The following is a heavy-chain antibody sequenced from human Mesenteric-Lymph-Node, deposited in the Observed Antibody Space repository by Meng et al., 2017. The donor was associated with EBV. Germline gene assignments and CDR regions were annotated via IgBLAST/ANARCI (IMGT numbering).Heavy chain of an antibody. Sequence: QVQLQQGGAGLLKPSETLSLTCAVYGESFSGFYWSWVRQAPGKGLEWIGEMNNGGTSNYNPSLESRVTISVDPSKNQFSLNLRSVTAADTAVYYCARVKPSIWFGELFYYFDYWGPGILVTVSS. CDR2: MNNGGTS. V-gene: IGHV4-34*01. J-gene: IGHJ4*02. CDR3: ARVKPSIWFGELFYYFDY. CDR1: GESFSGFY. D-gene: IGHD3-10*01.